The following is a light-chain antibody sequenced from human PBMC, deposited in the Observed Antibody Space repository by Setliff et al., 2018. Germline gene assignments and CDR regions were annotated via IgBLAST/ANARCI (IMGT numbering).Light chain of an antibody. V-gene: IGLV2-14*03. CDR1: SSDVGGYNY. J-gene: IGLJ1*01. Sequence: ALTQPASVSGSPGQSITISCTGTSSDVGGYNYVSWYQQHPGKAPKLMIYDVSNRPSGVSNRFSGSKSGNTASLTISGLQAEDEADYYCSSYTSSSTQVFGTGTQLTVL. CDR3: SSYTSSSTQV. CDR2: DVS.